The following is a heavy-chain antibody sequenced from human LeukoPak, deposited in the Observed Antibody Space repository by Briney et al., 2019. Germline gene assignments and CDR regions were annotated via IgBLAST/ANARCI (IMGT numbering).Heavy chain of an antibody. CDR2: INHSGST. CDR3: ARDFTPGYSSGWPRGASHYYMDV. D-gene: IGHD6-19*01. CDR1: GGSFSAYY. V-gene: IGHV4-34*01. J-gene: IGHJ6*03. Sequence: SEALSLTCAVYGGSFSAYYWSWIRQPPGKGLEWIGEINHSGSTNYNPSLKSRVTISVDTSKDQSSLKLSSVTAADTAVYYCARDFTPGYSSGWPRGASHYYMDVWGKGTTVTVSS.